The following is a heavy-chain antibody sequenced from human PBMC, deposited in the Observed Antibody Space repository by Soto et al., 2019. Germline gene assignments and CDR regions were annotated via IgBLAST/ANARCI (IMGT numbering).Heavy chain of an antibody. D-gene: IGHD3-22*01. V-gene: IGHV3-23*01. CDR2: LGGGGDDT. CDR3: AKDAILYNSVWDASDL. CDR1: GFTFGNYA. Sequence: GGSLRLFCAASGFTFGNYAMSWVRQAPGKGLEWVASLGGGGDDTYYAASVRGRFTVARDNSNNKLFLQMNSLTAEDTAVYYCAKDAILYNSVWDASDLWGQGTKVTVSS. J-gene: IGHJ3*01.